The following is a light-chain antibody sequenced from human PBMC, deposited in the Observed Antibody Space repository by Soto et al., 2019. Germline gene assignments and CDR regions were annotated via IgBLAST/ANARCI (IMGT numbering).Light chain of an antibody. Sequence: DIQMTQSPSTLSASVGDRVTITCRASQSVSSWLAWYQQKPGKAPKLLIYKASSLESGVPSRFGGSGSGTEFTLIISSLQPDDFATYYCQQYSSLYTFGQGTKLEI. J-gene: IGKJ2*01. V-gene: IGKV1-5*03. CDR1: QSVSSW. CDR3: QQYSSLYT. CDR2: KAS.